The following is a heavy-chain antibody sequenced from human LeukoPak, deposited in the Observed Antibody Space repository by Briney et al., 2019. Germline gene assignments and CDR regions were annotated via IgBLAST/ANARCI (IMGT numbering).Heavy chain of an antibody. CDR3: AKGGGRPLGDAYDI. D-gene: IGHD1-26*01. CDR2: IKYDGSVK. V-gene: IGHV3-7*01. J-gene: IGHJ3*02. CDR1: RVTFNSYW. Sequence: GGSLRLSCAASRVTFNSYWMNWVRQAPGKGLEWVAIIKYDGSVKYYVDSVRGRFTISRDNARNSLYLQMHSLRAEDTAVYYCAKGGGRPLGDAYDIWGQGTMVTVSS.